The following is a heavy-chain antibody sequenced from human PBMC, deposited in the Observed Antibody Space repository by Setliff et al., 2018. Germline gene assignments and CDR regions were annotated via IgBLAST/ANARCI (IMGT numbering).Heavy chain of an antibody. CDR2: IYHSGNT. V-gene: IGHV4-59*11. CDR3: ARCSRDGKNYVGSGLGPFDY. J-gene: IGHJ4*02. D-gene: IGHD3-16*01. CDR1: GGSISSHY. Sequence: SETLSLTCTVSGGSISSHYWSWIRQPPGKGLEWIGYIYHSGNTNYNPSLKSRVTISIDTSKNQFSLKLSSVTAVDTAVYYCARCSRDGKNYVGSGLGPFDYWGQGSLVTVSS.